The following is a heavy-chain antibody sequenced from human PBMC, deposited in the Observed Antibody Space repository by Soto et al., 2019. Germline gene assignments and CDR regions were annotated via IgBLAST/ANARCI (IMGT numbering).Heavy chain of an antibody. CDR1: GFTFTSSA. V-gene: IGHV1-58*01. CDR3: AAVGGSYYDLYYGMDV. D-gene: IGHD1-26*01. J-gene: IGHJ6*02. Sequence: SVKVACKASGFTFTSSAVQWVLQARGERLEWIGWIVVGSGNTNYAQKFQERVTITRDMSTSTAYMELSSLRSEDTAVYYCAAVGGSYYDLYYGMDVWGQGTTVTVSS. CDR2: IVVGSGNT.